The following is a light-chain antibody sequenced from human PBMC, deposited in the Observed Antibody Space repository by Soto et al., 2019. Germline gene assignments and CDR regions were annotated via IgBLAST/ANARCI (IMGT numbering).Light chain of an antibody. V-gene: IGKV3-11*01. CDR1: QSVDKF. Sequence: EVELTQSPATLSLSPGETATLSCRASQSVDKFLAWYQQRPGQPPRLLIFDSSNRAIGVPVRFSGSGSGTVFTLTIGSLEPEDSAVYYCQQRKHWPPITFGQGTRLEIK. CDR2: DSS. CDR3: QQRKHWPPIT. J-gene: IGKJ5*01.